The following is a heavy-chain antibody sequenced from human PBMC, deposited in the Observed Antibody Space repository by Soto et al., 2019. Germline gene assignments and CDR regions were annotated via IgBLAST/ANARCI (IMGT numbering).Heavy chain of an antibody. Sequence: ASVKVSCKASGGTFSSYTISWVRQAPGQGLEWMGRIIPILGIANYAQKFQGRVTITADKSTSTAYMELSSLRSEDTAVYYCARLKPLHCSSTSCLYYYGMDVWGQGTTVTVSS. CDR2: IIPILGIA. CDR1: GGTFSSYT. V-gene: IGHV1-69*02. CDR3: ARLKPLHCSSTSCLYYYGMDV. D-gene: IGHD2-2*01. J-gene: IGHJ6*02.